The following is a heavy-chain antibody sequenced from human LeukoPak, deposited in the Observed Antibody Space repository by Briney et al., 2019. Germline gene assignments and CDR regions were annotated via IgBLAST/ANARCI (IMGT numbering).Heavy chain of an antibody. V-gene: IGHV3-21*06. J-gene: IGHJ3*02. Sequence: GGSLRLSCAASGFTFSNYNMNWVRQAPGKGLEWVSYISSRGSYTYYADSVKGRFAISRDNAKNSLYLQMNSLRAEDTAVYYCARIDALDIWGQGTMVTVSS. CDR1: GFTFSNYN. CDR2: ISSRGSYT. CDR3: ARIDALDI.